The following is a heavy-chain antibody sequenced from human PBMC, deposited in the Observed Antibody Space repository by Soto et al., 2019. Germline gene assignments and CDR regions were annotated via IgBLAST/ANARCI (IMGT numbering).Heavy chain of an antibody. CDR1: GDSISSYY. CDR2: IYDSGST. Sequence: SETLSLTCTVSGDSISSYYWSWIRQPPGKGLEWIGYIYDSGSTNYNPSLKSRVTISVDTSKNQFSLRLRFVTAADTAVYYCAKDRPKYYYDSSALNDPWGQGTLVTVSS. V-gene: IGHV4-59*01. J-gene: IGHJ5*02. D-gene: IGHD3-22*01. CDR3: AKDRPKYYYDSSALNDP.